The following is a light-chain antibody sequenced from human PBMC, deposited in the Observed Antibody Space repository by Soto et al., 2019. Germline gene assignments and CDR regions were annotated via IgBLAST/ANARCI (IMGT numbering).Light chain of an antibody. CDR2: EVT. CDR3: CSYVGSTMSVV. V-gene: IGLV2-23*02. CDR1: SGDVGGHNL. J-gene: IGLJ2*01. Sequence: QSALTQPASVSGSPGQSITISCAGTSGDVGGHNLVSWYQHPPGKAPKVLIYEVTKRPSGVSSRFSGSKFGSTAYLTISGLQAEDEADYYCCSYVGSTMSVVFGGGTKLTVL.